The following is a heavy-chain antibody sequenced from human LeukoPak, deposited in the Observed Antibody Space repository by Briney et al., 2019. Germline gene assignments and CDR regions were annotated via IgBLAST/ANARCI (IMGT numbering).Heavy chain of an antibody. V-gene: IGHV3-21*01. J-gene: IGHJ3*02. CDR3: ARGRIVGASDAFDI. Sequence: GGSLRLSCAASGFTFSSYSMNWVRQAPGKGLEWVSSISSNSSYIYYADSVKGRFTISRDNAKNSLYLQMNSLRAEDTAVYYCARGRIVGASDAFDIWGQGTMVTVSS. CDR1: GFTFSSYS. CDR2: ISSNSSYI. D-gene: IGHD1-26*01.